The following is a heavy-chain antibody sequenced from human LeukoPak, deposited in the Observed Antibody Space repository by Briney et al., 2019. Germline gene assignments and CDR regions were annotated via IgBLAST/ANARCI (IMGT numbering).Heavy chain of an antibody. CDR3: ASPIGYCSGGSCP. CDR2: INNRGST. Sequence: TLSLTRPGYGGSLIQYYWRWIGPPPCKGGEGVGEINNRGSTNYNPSLKSRVTISVDTSKNQFSLKLSSVTAADTAVYYCASPIGYCSGGSCPWGQGTLVTVSS. CDR1: GGSLIQYY. V-gene: IGHV4-34*01. D-gene: IGHD2-15*01. J-gene: IGHJ5*02.